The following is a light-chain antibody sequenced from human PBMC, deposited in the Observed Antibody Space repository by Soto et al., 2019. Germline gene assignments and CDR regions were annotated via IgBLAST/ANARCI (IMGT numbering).Light chain of an antibody. V-gene: IGLV2-23*02. J-gene: IGLJ3*02. CDR1: SNDVGVYNL. CDR3: CSHVGGSSPQWV. Sequence: QSVLTQPASVSGSPGQSITISCTGTSNDVGVYNLVSWFQQHPGKAPKLMISEVNKRPSGVSNRFSGSKSANTASLTISGLQAEDEADYYCCSHVGGSSPQWVFGGGTKVTVL. CDR2: EVN.